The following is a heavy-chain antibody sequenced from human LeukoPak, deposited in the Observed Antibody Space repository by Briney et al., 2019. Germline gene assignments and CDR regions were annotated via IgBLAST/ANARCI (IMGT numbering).Heavy chain of an antibody. CDR3: ARVSGSGSLLTFDY. D-gene: IGHD3-10*01. CDR1: GGSISNGGYY. Sequence: SQTLSLTCTISGGSISNGGYYWSWIRQPPGKGLEWIGFISDSGSTSYNSSLKSRVAISVDRSKNQFSLKLSSVTAADTAVYYCARVSGSGSLLTFDYWGQGTLVTVSS. V-gene: IGHV4-30-2*01. J-gene: IGHJ4*02. CDR2: ISDSGST.